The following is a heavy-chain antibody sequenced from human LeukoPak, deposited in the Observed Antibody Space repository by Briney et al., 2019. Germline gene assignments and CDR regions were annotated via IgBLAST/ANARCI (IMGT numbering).Heavy chain of an antibody. V-gene: IGHV3-11*04. Sequence: GGSLRLSCAASGFTFSDYYMRWIRPAPGKGLERVSYISSSGSTIYYADSVKGRFTISRDNAKNSLYLQMNSLRAEDTAVYYCARDLSWYYDSSGYLGYWGQGTLVTVSS. D-gene: IGHD3-22*01. CDR1: GFTFSDYY. CDR3: ARDLSWYYDSSGYLGY. J-gene: IGHJ4*02. CDR2: ISSSGSTI.